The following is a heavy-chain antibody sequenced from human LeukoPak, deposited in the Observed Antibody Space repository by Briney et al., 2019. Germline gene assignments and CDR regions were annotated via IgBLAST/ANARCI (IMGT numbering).Heavy chain of an antibody. V-gene: IGHV3-30*18. CDR2: ISYDGSNK. D-gene: IGHD6-13*01. CDR3: AKGIAAAGIEYFDY. J-gene: IGHJ4*02. CDR1: GFTFSSYG. Sequence: GGSLRLSCAASGFTFSSYGMHWVRQAPGKGLEWVAVISYDGSNKYYADSVKGRFTISRDNSKNTLYLQINSLRAEDTAVYYCAKGIAAAGIEYFDYWGQGTLVTVSS.